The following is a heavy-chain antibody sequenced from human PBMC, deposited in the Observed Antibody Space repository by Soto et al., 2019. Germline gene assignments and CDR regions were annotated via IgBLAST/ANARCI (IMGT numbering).Heavy chain of an antibody. D-gene: IGHD3-10*01. V-gene: IGHV3-23*01. J-gene: IGHJ4*02. CDR3: AKTYGAGNHYNAY. CDR2: VTGSDGET. CDR1: VGSVSGYY. Sequence: ETLSLTCAVYVGSVSGYYWSWIREPPGKGLEWVSTVTGSDGETRYADSVKGRFTISRDNSRNTLYLQMDSLRAEDTAVYYCAKTYGAGNHYNAYWGQGTLVTVSS.